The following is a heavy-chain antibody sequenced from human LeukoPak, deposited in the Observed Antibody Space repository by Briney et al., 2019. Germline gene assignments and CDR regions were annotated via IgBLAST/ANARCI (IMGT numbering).Heavy chain of an antibody. V-gene: IGHV1-69*05. CDR1: GGTFSSYA. CDR3: ARASGYGTPGPLWY. CDR2: NIPIFGTA. D-gene: IGHD5-12*01. J-gene: IGHJ4*02. Sequence: SVKVSCKASGGTFSSYAISWVRQAPGQGLEWMGGNIPIFGTANYAQKFQGRVTITTDESTSTAYMELSSLRSEDTAVYYCARASGYGTPGPLWYWGQGALVTVSS.